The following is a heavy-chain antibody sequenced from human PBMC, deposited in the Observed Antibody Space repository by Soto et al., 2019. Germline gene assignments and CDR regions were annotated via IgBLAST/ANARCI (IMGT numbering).Heavy chain of an antibody. CDR2: IWYDGSNK. V-gene: IGHV3-33*01. J-gene: IGHJ4*02. Sequence: GGSLRLSCAASGFTFSSYGVHWVRQAPGKGLEWVAVIWYDGSNKYYADSVKGRFTISRDNSKNTLYLQMNSLRAEDTAVYYCARDRGPYSSGCPRYWGQGTLVTVSS. CDR1: GFTFSSYG. CDR3: ARDRGPYSSGCPRY. D-gene: IGHD6-19*01.